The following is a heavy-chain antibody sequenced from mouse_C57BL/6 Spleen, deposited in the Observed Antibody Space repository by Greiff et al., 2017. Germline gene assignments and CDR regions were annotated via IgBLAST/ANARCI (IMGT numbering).Heavy chain of an antibody. Sequence: DVHLVESGGGLVKPGGSLKLSCAASGFTFSDYGMHWVRQAPEKGLEWVAYISSGSSTIYYADTVKGRFTISRDNAKNTLFLQMTSLRSEDTAMYYCARETDGYFAYWGQGTLVTVSA. D-gene: IGHD2-3*01. V-gene: IGHV5-17*01. J-gene: IGHJ3*01. CDR1: GFTFSDYG. CDR3: ARETDGYFAY. CDR2: ISSGSSTI.